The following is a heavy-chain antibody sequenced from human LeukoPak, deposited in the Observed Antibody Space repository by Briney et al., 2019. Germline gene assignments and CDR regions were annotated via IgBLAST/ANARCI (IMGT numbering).Heavy chain of an antibody. V-gene: IGHV1-2*02. J-gene: IGHJ5*02. CDR3: AKGRVVAGSKSLTYHWFDP. CDR2: INPNSGGT. CDR1: GYAFTGYY. D-gene: IGHD6-19*01. Sequence: ASVKVSCKASGYAFTGYYIHWVRQAPGQGLEWMGWINPNSGGTKYAQKFQGRATMTRDTSITTAYMGLSRLRSDDTAVYYCAKGRVVAGSKSLTYHWFDPWGRGTLVTVSS.